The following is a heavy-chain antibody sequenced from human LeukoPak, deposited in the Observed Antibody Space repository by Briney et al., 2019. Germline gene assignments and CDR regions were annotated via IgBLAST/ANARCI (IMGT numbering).Heavy chain of an antibody. CDR3: ARGGYYYDSSGYYDYYYYMDV. V-gene: IGHV3-66*01. Sequence: GGSLRLSCAASEFSVGSNYMTWVRQAPGKGLEWVSLIYSGGSTYYADSVKGRFTISRDNAKNSLYLQMNSLRAEDTAVYYCARGGYYYDSSGYYDYYYYMDVWGKGTTVTVSS. J-gene: IGHJ6*03. CDR1: EFSVGSNY. D-gene: IGHD3-22*01. CDR2: IYSGGST.